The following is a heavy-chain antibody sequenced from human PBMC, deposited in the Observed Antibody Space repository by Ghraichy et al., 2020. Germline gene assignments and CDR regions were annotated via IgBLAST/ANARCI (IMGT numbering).Heavy chain of an antibody. Sequence: GGSLRLSCAASGFTVSSNYMSWVRQAPGKGLEWVSVIYSGGSTYYADSVKGRFTISRDNSKNTLYLQMNSLRAEDTAVYYCARDLAAHRSEVSWGQGTLVTVSS. CDR1: GFTVSSNY. V-gene: IGHV3-53*01. CDR2: IYSGGST. J-gene: IGHJ5*02. CDR3: ARDLAAHRSEVS. D-gene: IGHD2-15*01.